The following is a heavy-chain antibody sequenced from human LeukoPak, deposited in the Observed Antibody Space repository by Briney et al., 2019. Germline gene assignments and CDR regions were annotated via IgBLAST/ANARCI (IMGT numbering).Heavy chain of an antibody. J-gene: IGHJ4*02. D-gene: IGHD4-17*01. Sequence: ASVKVSCKASGYTFTAYYMHWVRQAPGQGLDWLGWINPNSGVTNYAQKFQGRVTMTRDTSISTAYMELSRLRSDDTAVYYCARDLVTTLEWGQGTLVTVSS. CDR1: GYTFTAYY. V-gene: IGHV1-2*02. CDR2: INPNSGVT. CDR3: ARDLVTTLE.